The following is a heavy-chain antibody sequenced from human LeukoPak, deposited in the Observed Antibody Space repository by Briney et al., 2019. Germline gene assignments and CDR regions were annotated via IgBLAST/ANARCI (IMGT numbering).Heavy chain of an antibody. CDR3: ARDTIGIGLRLGEYSDY. V-gene: IGHV4-59*12. D-gene: IGHD3-16*01. CDR1: GVSITTYY. J-gene: IGHJ4*02. Sequence: SETLSLTCTVSGVSITTYYWSWIRQPPGKGMEWIGYIYHSGSTNYNPSLKSRVTISVDTSKKQFSLKLSSVTAADTAVYYCARDTIGIGLRLGEYSDYWGQGILVTVSS. CDR2: IYHSGST.